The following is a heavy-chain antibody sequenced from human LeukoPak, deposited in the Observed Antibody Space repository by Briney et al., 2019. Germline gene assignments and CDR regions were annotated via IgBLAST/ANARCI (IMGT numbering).Heavy chain of an antibody. Sequence: ASVKVSCKASGYTFTGYYMHWVRQAPGQGLEWMGWINPNSGGTNYAQKFQGRVTMTRDTSISTAYMELSRLRSDDTAVYYCARVTRDGYNWENAFDIWGQGTMVTVSS. CDR2: INPNSGGT. J-gene: IGHJ3*02. D-gene: IGHD5-24*01. V-gene: IGHV1-2*02. CDR3: ARVTRDGYNWENAFDI. CDR1: GYTFTGYY.